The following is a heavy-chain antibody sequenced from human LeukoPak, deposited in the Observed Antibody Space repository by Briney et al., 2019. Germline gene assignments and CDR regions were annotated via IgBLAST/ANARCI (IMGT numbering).Heavy chain of an antibody. J-gene: IGHJ1*01. CDR2: IIPIFGTA. V-gene: IGHV1-69*06. D-gene: IGHD3-10*01. CDR3: ARGERFAYFQH. CDR1: GGTFSSYA. Sequence: SVKVSCKASGGTFSSYAISWVRQAPGQGLEWMGGIIPIFGTANYAQKFQGRVTITADKSTSTAYMELSSLRSGDTAVYYCARGERFAYFQHWGQGTLVTVSS.